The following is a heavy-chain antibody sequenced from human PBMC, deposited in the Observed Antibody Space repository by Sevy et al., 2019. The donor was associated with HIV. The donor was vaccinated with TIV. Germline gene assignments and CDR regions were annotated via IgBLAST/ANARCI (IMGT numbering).Heavy chain of an antibody. CDR1: GFTFYNYA. CDR2: IFRSGQTT. J-gene: IGHJ3*02. V-gene: IGHV3-23*01. Sequence: GGSLRLSCAASGFTFYNYAMNWVRQAPGNGLEWVSTIFRSGQTTYYADSVKARFTISRDNSKNTLYLQMNSLRTEDTALYYCAGARYDSSGSFDAFDISGQGTVVTVSS. CDR3: AGARYDSSGSFDAFDI. D-gene: IGHD3-22*01.